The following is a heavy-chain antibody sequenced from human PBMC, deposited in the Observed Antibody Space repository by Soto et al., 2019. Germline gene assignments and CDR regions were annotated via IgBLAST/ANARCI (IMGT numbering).Heavy chain of an antibody. V-gene: IGHV4-31*03. CDR3: ARKATVTTCFDY. J-gene: IGHJ4*02. D-gene: IGHD4-17*01. Sequence: QVQLQESGPGLVKPSQTLSLTCTVSGGSISSGGYYWSWIRQHPGKGLEGIGYIYYSGSTYYNPSLKSRVTISVDTSKNQFSLKLSSVTAADTAVYCCARKATVTTCFDYWGQGTLVTVSS. CDR1: GGSISSGGYY. CDR2: IYYSGST.